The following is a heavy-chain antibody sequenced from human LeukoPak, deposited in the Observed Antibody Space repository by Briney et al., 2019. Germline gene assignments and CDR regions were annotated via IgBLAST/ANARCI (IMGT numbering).Heavy chain of an antibody. J-gene: IGHJ4*02. D-gene: IGHD6-19*01. CDR3: AKDRLERTGFFLDC. CDR1: GFTFYDYA. Sequence: GVSLRLSCAASGFTFYDYAMHWVRQAPGKGLEWVSHISWDGVNTYYSDSVKGRITISRDNSKNSLYLLMNSLRTEDTALYYCAKDRLERTGFFLDCWGQGTLVTVSS. V-gene: IGHV3-43*02. CDR2: ISWDGVNT.